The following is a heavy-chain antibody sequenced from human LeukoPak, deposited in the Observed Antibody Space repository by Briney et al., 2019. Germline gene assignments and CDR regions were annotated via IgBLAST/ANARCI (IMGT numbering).Heavy chain of an antibody. V-gene: IGHV4-39*01. CDR1: GGSISSSGYY. CDR2: IYYSGST. J-gene: IGHJ5*02. CDR3: ARQGNYYDSSGYSPQFDP. D-gene: IGHD3-22*01. Sequence: SETLSLTCTVSGGSISSSGYYWGWIRQPPGKGLEWIGNIYYSGSTYYNTSLKSRVTISVDTSKNQFSLKLSSVTAADTAVYYCARQGNYYDSSGYSPQFDPWGQGTLVTVSS.